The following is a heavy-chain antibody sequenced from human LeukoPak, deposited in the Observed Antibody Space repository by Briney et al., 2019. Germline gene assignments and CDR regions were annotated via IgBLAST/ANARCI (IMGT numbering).Heavy chain of an antibody. Sequence: EASVKVSCKASGYTFTSYAMNWVRQAPGQGLEWMGWINTNTGNPTYAQGFTGRFVFSLDTSVSTAYLQISSLKAEDNAVYYCAREVEHCDILTGYCLSWFVPWGEGTLVTVSS. J-gene: IGHJ5*02. CDR2: INTNTGNP. CDR3: AREVEHCDILTGYCLSWFVP. CDR1: GYTFTSYA. V-gene: IGHV7-4-1*02. D-gene: IGHD3-9*01.